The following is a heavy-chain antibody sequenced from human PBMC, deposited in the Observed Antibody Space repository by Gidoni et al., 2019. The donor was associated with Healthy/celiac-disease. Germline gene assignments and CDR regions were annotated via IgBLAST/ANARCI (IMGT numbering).Heavy chain of an antibody. CDR1: GGNFRSYA. V-gene: IGHV1-69*01. Sequence: QVQLVQSGAEVKKPGSSVKVSCKASGGNFRSYAISWVRQAPGQGLDGMGGSIPTFGTANYAQKFQGRVTITADESTSTAYMELSSLRSEDTDVYYCARDQGESGSYLRGYYYYMDVWGKGTTVTVSS. CDR2: SIPTFGTA. CDR3: ARDQGESGSYLRGYYYYMDV. D-gene: IGHD1-26*01. J-gene: IGHJ6*03.